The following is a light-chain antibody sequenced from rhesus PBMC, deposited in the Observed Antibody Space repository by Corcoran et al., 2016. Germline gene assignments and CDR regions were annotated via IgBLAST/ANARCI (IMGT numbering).Light chain of an antibody. CDR1: QGINKG. J-gene: IGKJ2*01. Sequence: DIQMTQSPSSLSTSVGDRVTVTCRASQGINKGLSWYQQKPGKAPTLLIYAASNLQTGVSFRFSGSGSGPDYTLTIPSLQPEDVATYYCLQTYTSPYSFGQGTRVEIK. CDR2: AAS. CDR3: LQTYTSPYS. V-gene: IGKV1-94*01.